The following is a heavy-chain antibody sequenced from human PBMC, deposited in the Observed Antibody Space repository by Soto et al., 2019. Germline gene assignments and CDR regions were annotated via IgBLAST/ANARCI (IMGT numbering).Heavy chain of an antibody. CDR2: IYYSGST. CDR1: GGSVSSGRFY. CDR3: ARSGSGSGWL. V-gene: IGHV4-61*01. J-gene: IGHJ4*02. D-gene: IGHD6-19*01. Sequence: PSETLSLTCTVSGGSVSSGRFYWSWIRQPPGKGLEWIGYIYYSGSTKYNPSLRSRVTISVDTSKNQFSLKLTSVTAADTAVYYCARSGSGSGWLGGPGTLVTVSS.